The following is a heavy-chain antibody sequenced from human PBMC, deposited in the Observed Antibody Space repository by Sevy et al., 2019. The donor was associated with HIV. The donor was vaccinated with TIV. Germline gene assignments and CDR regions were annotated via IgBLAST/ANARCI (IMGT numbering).Heavy chain of an antibody. J-gene: IGHJ6*02. CDR3: ARDHVKDDDLGDYYYFAMDV. D-gene: IGHD3-16*01. CDR1: GFTFSDYY. V-gene: IGHV3-11*01. CDR2: ISGSDNTI. Sequence: GGSLRLSCAASGFTFSDYYMSWIRQAPGKGLEWLSYISGSDNTIYYADSVKGRFTISRDNTKKSLYLQMNSLRAEDTAVYYCARDHVKDDDLGDYYYFAMDVWGQGTTVTVSS.